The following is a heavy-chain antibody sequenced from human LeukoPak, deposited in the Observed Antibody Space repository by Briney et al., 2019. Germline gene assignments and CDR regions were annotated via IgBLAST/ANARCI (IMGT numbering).Heavy chain of an antibody. CDR3: AKKGFGGSGSYYRLVDY. J-gene: IGHJ4*02. D-gene: IGHD3-10*01. CDR2: FSGSGGST. CDR1: GFTFSSYG. Sequence: PGGSLRLSCAASGFTFSSYGMSWVRQAPGKGLEWVSAFSGSGGSTYYADSVKGRFTISRDNSKNTLYLQMNSLRAEDTAVYYCAKKGFGGSGSYYRLVDYWGQGTLVTVSS. V-gene: IGHV3-23*01.